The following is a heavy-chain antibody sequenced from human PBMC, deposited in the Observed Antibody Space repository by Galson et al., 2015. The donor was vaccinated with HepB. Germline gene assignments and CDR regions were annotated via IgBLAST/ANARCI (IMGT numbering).Heavy chain of an antibody. CDR2: IKSKSDGETI. CDR1: GFTFSNAW. V-gene: IGHV3-15*01. J-gene: IGHJ4*02. D-gene: IGHD3-10*01. CDR3: ATGPWFGELFGAGY. Sequence: SLRLSCAASGFTFSNAWMSWVRQAPGKGLEWVGRIKSKSDGETIDYAAPVKGRFTISRDDSKSTLYLQMNSLQIEDTAVYYCATGPWFGELFGAGYWGQGTLVTVSS.